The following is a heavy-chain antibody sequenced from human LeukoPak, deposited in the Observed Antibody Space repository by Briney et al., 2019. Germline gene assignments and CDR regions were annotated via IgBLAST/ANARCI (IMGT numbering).Heavy chain of an antibody. V-gene: IGHV1-18*01. Sequence: GASVKVSCKASGYTFTSYGISWVRQAPGQGLEWMGWISAYNGNTNYAQKLQGRVTMTTDTSTSTAYMELRSLRSDDTAVYYCARGKGDILTGYYPPAEYFQHWGQGTLVTVSS. CDR1: GYTFTSYG. D-gene: IGHD3-9*01. J-gene: IGHJ1*01. CDR3: ARGKGDILTGYYPPAEYFQH. CDR2: ISAYNGNT.